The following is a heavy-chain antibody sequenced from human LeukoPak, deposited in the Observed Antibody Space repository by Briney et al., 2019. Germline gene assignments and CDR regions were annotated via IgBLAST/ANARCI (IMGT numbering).Heavy chain of an antibody. Sequence: GGSLRLSCAVSGFTFSSYAISWVRQAPGKGLEWVSGISGSGGTTYYADSVKGRFTISREESKNTVYLQMISLRGEDTAVYLCARWGGSRWHDFDYWGQGTLVTVSS. J-gene: IGHJ4*02. D-gene: IGHD6-13*01. V-gene: IGHV3-23*01. CDR2: ISGSGGTT. CDR3: ARWGGSRWHDFDY. CDR1: GFTFSSYA.